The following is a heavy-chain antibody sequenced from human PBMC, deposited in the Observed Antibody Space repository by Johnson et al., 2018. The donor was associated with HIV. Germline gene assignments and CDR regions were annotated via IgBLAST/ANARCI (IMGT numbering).Heavy chain of an antibody. V-gene: IGHV3-7*01. CDR3: ARERRAGVKGAFDI. CDR2: IKQDGSEK. Sequence: IKQDGSEKHYVDSVWGRFSISRDNAKSSLCLQMNSLRVDDTAVYYCARERRAGVKGAFDIWGQGTMVTVSS. D-gene: IGHD2-21*01. J-gene: IGHJ3*02.